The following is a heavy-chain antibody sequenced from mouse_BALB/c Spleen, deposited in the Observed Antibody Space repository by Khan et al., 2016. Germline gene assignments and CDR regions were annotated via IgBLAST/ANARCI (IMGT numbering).Heavy chain of an antibody. V-gene: IGHV3-6*02. J-gene: IGHJ3*01. CDR2: LSYDGYN. D-gene: IGHD2-2*01. CDR3: ARCGYDGWCAY. CDR1: GYSITSGYF. Sequence: EVQLQESGPGLVKPSQSLSLTCSVTGYSITSGYFWNWIRQFPGNKLEWMGYLSYDGYNTYNPSLTNRISITRDTSKNQFFLKLNSLTTEDSATYYYARCGYDGWCAYWGQGTLVTASA.